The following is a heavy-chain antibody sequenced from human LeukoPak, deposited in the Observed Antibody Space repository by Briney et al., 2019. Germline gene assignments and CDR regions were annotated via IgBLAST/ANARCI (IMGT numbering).Heavy chain of an antibody. CDR2: VHLDGRT. CDR3: AREGGFYRPLDY. V-gene: IGHV4-4*02. D-gene: IGHD6-25*01. CDR1: GGSGSSTNW. Sequence: SETLSLTCGVAGGSGSSTNWWTWIRQPPGKDLAWIGEVHLDGRTNFNPSLKSRLTMSVDLSENHVSLKLTSVTAADTAVYYCAREGGFYRPLDYSGQGTSVTVSS. J-gene: IGHJ4*02.